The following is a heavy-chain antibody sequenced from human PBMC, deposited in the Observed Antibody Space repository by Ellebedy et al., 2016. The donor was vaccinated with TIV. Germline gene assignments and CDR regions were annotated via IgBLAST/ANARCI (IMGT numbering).Heavy chain of an antibody. CDR1: GFTFSGSD. Sequence: GGSLRLSXAASGFTFSGSDMHWVRQASGKGLEWVGRIRSKANSYATAYAASVKGRFTISRDNSKNTLYLQMNSLRAEDTAVYYCAKAVTTALLDYWGQGTLVTVSS. CDR3: AKAVTTALLDY. J-gene: IGHJ4*02. D-gene: IGHD4-17*01. V-gene: IGHV3-73*01. CDR2: IRSKANSYAT.